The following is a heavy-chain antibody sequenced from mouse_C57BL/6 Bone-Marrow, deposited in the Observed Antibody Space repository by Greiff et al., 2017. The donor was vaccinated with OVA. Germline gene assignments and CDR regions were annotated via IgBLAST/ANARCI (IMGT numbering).Heavy chain of an antibody. J-gene: IGHJ1*03. CDR2: IYPGGGYT. Sequence: VKLMESGAELVRPGTSVKMSCKASGYTFTNYWIGWAKQRPGHGLEWIGDIYPGGGYTNYNEKFKGKATLTADKSSSTAYMQFSSLTSEDSAIYYCAREQEGYFDVWGTGTTVTVSS. V-gene: IGHV1-63*01. CDR1: GYTFTNYW. CDR3: AREQEGYFDV.